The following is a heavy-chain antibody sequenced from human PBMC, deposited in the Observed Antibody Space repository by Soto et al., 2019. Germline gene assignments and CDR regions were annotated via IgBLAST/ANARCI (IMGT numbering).Heavy chain of an antibody. Sequence: PGGSLRLSCTASGFTFGDYAMSWFRQAPGKGLEWVGFIRSKAYGGTIEYAASVKGRFTISRDDSKSIAYLQMNSLKTEDTAVYYCTRDRSGSSWPLFDYWGQGTLVTVSS. CDR2: IRSKAYGGTI. CDR3: TRDRSGSSWPLFDY. CDR1: GFTFGDYA. V-gene: IGHV3-49*03. J-gene: IGHJ4*02. D-gene: IGHD6-13*01.